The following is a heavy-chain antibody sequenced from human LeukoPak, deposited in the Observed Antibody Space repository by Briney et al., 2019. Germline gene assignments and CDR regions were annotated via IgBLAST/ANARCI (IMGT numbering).Heavy chain of an antibody. D-gene: IGHD6-13*01. CDR1: GFTFSSYS. CDR3: ARGQPKDY. V-gene: IGHV3-7*01. J-gene: IGHJ4*02. CDR2: IKQDGSEK. Sequence: VGSLRLSCVASGFTFSSYSMKWVRQAPGKGLEWVANIKQDGSEKYYVDSVKGRFTISRDNAKNSLYLQMNSLRAEDTAVYYCARGQPKDYWGQGTLVTVSS.